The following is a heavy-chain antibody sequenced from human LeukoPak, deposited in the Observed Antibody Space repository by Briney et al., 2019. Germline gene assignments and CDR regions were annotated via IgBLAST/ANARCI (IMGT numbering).Heavy chain of an antibody. D-gene: IGHD3-22*01. CDR3: ASSGYSGYYYYYGMDV. J-gene: IGHJ6*02. CDR2: ISSSGSTI. CDR1: GFTFSSYE. V-gene: IGHV3-48*03. Sequence: GGSLRLSCAASGFTFSSYEMNWVRQAPGKGLEWVSYISSSGSTIYYADSVKGRFTISRDNAKNSLYLQMNSLRAEDTAVYYCASSGYSGYYYYYGMDVWGQGTTVTVSS.